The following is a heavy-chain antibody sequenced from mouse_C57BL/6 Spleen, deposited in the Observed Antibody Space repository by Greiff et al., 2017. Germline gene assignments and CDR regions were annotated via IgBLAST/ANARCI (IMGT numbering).Heavy chain of an antibody. CDR1: GYTFTDYY. V-gene: IGHV1-39*01. CDR2: INPNSGTT. Sequence: EVQLQQPGPELVKPGASVQMSCKASGYTFTDYYMNWVKQSHGQSLEWIGVINPNSGTTSSNQKFQSKATLTVDQSSSTASMQLTSLTSEDAAVFCCARWGYCKGEDYAMDYWGQGTSVTVSS. CDR3: ARWGYCKGEDYAMDY. J-gene: IGHJ4*01. D-gene: IGHD3-1*01.